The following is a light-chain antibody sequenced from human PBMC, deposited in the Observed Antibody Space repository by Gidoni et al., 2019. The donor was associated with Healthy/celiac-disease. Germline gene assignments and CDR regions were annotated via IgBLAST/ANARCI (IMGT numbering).Light chain of an antibody. J-gene: IGKJ4*01. V-gene: IGKV1-39*01. Sequence: DIQMTQSPSSLSASVGDRVTITCLASQSISSYLTWYQQKPGKATKLLIYAASSLQSGVPSRFSGSGSGTDFTLTISSLQPEDFATYYCQQSYSSPLTFGGGTKVEIK. CDR3: QQSYSSPLT. CDR1: QSISSY. CDR2: AAS.